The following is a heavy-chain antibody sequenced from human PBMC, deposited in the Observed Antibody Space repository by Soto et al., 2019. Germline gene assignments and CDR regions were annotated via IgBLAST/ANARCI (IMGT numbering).Heavy chain of an antibody. V-gene: IGHV1-46*03. J-gene: IGHJ4*02. CDR2: INPSGGST. CDR1: GYTFTSYY. D-gene: IGHD3-16*02. Sequence: ASVKVSCKASGYTFTSYYMHWVRQAPGQGLEWMGIINPSGGSTSYAQKFQGRVTMTRDTSTSTVYMELSSLRSEDTAVYYCARDRDPPYDYIWGSYPAYYFDYWGQGTLVTVSS. CDR3: ARDRDPPYDYIWGSYPAYYFDY.